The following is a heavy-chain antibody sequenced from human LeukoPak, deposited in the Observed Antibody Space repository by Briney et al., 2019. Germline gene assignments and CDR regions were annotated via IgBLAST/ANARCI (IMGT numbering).Heavy chain of an antibody. CDR3: ARSRTYSSYDGFDI. V-gene: IGHV4-4*02. J-gene: IGHJ3*02. D-gene: IGHD3-10*01. Sequence: PSGTLSLTCAVSGGSITSNNWWSWVRQPPGKGLEWIGEVHHSGSASYNPSLKSRVTISVDKSNNHFSLRLTSVTAADTAVYFCARSRTYSSYDGFDIWGQGTMVTVSS. CDR2: VHHSGSA. CDR1: GGSITSNNW.